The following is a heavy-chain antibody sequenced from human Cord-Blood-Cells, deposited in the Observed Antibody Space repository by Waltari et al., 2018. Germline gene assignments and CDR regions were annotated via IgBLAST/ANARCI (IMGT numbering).Heavy chain of an antibody. J-gene: IGHJ5*02. CDR3: ARTTGDEGWFDP. V-gene: IGHV1-69*10. CDR1: GGTFSSYA. D-gene: IGHD7-27*01. Sequence: QVQLVQSGAEVKKPGSSVKVPCKASGGTFSSYAISWVRQAPGHGLEWMGGIIPILGIANYAQKFQGRVTITADKSTSTAYMELSSLRSEDTAVYYCARTTGDEGWFDPWGQGTLVTVSS. CDR2: IIPILGIA.